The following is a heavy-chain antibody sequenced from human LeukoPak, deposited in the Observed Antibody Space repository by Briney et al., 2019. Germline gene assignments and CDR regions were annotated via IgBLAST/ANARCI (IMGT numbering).Heavy chain of an antibody. D-gene: IGHD6-19*01. V-gene: IGHV3-7*01. CDR1: GFTFSSYW. Sequence: GGSLRLSCAASGFTFSSYWMSWVRQAPGKGLEWAANIKQDGSEKYYVDSVKGRFTISRDNAKNSPYLQMNSLRAEDTAVYYCARSSSGWYGFGDYFDYWGQGTLVTVSS. J-gene: IGHJ4*02. CDR3: ARSSSGWYGFGDYFDY. CDR2: IKQDGSEK.